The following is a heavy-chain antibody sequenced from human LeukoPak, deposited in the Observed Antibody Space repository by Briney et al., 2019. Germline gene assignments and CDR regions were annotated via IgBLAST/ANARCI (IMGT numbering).Heavy chain of an antibody. J-gene: IGHJ4*02. Sequence: GESLKISCKGSGYSFTSYWIGWVRQMPGKGLEWMAIIYPGQSDTRYSPSFQGQVTISADKSITTAYLQWNSLKASDSAMYYCVRQIGLAPLRFFDYWGQGTLVAVSS. CDR2: IYPGQSDT. D-gene: IGHD2/OR15-2a*01. V-gene: IGHV5-51*01. CDR1: GYSFTSYW. CDR3: VRQIGLAPLRFFDY.